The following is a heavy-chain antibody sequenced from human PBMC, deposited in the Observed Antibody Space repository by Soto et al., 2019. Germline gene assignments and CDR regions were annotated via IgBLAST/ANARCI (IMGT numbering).Heavy chain of an antibody. J-gene: IGHJ5*02. Sequence: PSETLSLTCAVYGGSFSGYYLSWIRQPPGKGLEWIGEINHSGSTNYNPSLKSRVTISVDTSKNQFSLKLSSVTAADTAVYYCARGVSGGHCSSTSCYRANWFDPWGQGTLVTVSS. CDR2: INHSGST. CDR3: ARGVSGGHCSSTSCYRANWFDP. CDR1: GGSFSGYY. D-gene: IGHD2-2*02. V-gene: IGHV4-34*01.